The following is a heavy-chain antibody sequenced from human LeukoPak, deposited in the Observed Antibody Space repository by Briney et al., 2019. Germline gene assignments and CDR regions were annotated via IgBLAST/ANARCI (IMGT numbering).Heavy chain of an antibody. V-gene: IGHV5-51*01. CDR3: AAGRHSSTWYNY. J-gene: IGHJ4*02. Sequence: GASLKISCKGFGYSFTSYWVGWVRQMPGKGLEWMGTIYPGDSDIRYSPSFQGQVTISPDKSISTAYLQWSSLKASDTAMYYCAAGRHSSTWYNYWGQGTLVTVSS. D-gene: IGHD6-13*01. CDR2: IYPGDSDI. CDR1: GYSFTSYW.